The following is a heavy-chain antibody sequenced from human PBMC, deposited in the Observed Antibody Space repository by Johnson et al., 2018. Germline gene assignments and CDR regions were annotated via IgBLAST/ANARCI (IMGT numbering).Heavy chain of an antibody. Sequence: QVQLQQWGAGLLKPSETLSLTCAVYGGSFSGYYWSWIRQPPGKGLEWIGEINHSGSTNYNPSLKSRVTISVDTSKNQFSLKLRSVTAADTAVYYCARGQQLVNYYYYYMDVWGKGTTVTVSS. CDR2: INHSGST. J-gene: IGHJ6*03. D-gene: IGHD6-13*01. V-gene: IGHV4-34*01. CDR1: GGSFSGYY. CDR3: ARGQQLVNYYYYYMDV.